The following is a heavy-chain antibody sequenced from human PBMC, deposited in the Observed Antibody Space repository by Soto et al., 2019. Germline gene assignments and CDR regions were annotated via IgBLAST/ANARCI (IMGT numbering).Heavy chain of an antibody. CDR3: ASNKNWNYYYGMDV. V-gene: IGHV5-10-1*01. J-gene: IGHJ6*02. Sequence: ESVKISCKGSGYSFTSYWISWVGQIPGKGLEWMGRIDPSDSYTKYSPSFQGHVTISADKSISTAYPQWSSLKASDTAMYYCASNKNWNYYYGMDVWGQGTTVTVSS. CDR1: GYSFTSYW. CDR2: IDPSDSYT. D-gene: IGHD1-1*01.